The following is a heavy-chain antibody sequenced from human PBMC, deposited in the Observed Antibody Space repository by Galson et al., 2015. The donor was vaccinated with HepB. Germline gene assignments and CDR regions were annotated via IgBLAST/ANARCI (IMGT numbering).Heavy chain of an antibody. CDR2: IKSKTDGGTT. V-gene: IGHV3-15*01. J-gene: IGHJ2*01. CDR1: GFTFSNAW. CDR3: TTVLPCSKTHDDYGDYEGPPCGWYFDL. Sequence: SLRLSCAASGFTFSNAWMSWVRQAPGKGLEWVGRIKSKTDGGTTDYAAPVKGRFTISRDDSKNTLYLQMNSLKTEDTAVYYCTTVLPCSKTHDDYGDYEGPPCGWYFDLWGRGTLVTVSS. D-gene: IGHD4-17*01.